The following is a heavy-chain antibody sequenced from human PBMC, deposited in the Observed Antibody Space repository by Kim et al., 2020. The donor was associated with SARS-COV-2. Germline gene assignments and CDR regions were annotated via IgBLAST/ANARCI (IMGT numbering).Heavy chain of an antibody. CDR2: ISYDGSNK. Sequence: GGSLRLSCAASGFTFSSYGMHWVRQAPGKGLEWVAVISYDGSNKYYADSVKGRFTISRDNSKNTLYLQMNSLRAEDTAVYYCAKDGPYSSGWYEGGSYYYYYYMDVWGKGTTVTVSS. CDR3: AKDGPYSSGWYEGGSYYYYYYMDV. CDR1: GFTFSSYG. V-gene: IGHV3-30*18. D-gene: IGHD6-19*01. J-gene: IGHJ6*03.